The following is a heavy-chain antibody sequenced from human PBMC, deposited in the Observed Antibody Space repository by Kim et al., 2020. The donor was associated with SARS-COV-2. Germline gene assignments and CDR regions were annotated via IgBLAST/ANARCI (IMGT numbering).Heavy chain of an antibody. Sequence: GGSLRLSCAASGFTFSSYWMSWVRQAPGKGLEWVANIKQDGSEKYYVDSVKGRFTISRDNAKNSLYLQMNSLRAEDTAVYYCARELTRYQEDAFDIWGQGTMVTVSS. D-gene: IGHD2-2*01. V-gene: IGHV3-7*03. CDR3: ARELTRYQEDAFDI. J-gene: IGHJ3*02. CDR2: IKQDGSEK. CDR1: GFTFSSYW.